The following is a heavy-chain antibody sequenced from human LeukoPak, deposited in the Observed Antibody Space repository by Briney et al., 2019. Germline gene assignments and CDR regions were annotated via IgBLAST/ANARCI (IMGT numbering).Heavy chain of an antibody. D-gene: IGHD3-22*01. V-gene: IGHV1-46*01. CDR1: GYTFTSYY. CDR2: INPSGGST. J-gene: IGHJ4*02. Sequence: ASVTVSCKASGYTFTSYYMHWVRQAPGQGLEWMGIINPSGGSTSYAQKFQGRVTMTRDTSTSTVYMELSSLRSEDTAVYYCARDYDSSGYYGLNFDYWGQGTLVTVSS. CDR3: ARDYDSSGYYGLNFDY.